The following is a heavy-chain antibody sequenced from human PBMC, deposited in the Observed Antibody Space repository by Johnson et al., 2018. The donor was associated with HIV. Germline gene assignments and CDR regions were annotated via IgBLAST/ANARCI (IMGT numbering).Heavy chain of an antibody. CDR2: ISSSGNTI. CDR3: AKEGITMEVDI. D-gene: IGHD3-10*01. V-gene: IGHV3-11*04. Sequence: QVQLVESGGGLVQPGGSLRLSCAASGFTFSDYYMSWIRQAPGKGLEWVSSISSSGNTIYYADSVKGRFTISRDNAKNTLYLQMNSLRAEDTAVYYCAKEGITMEVDIWGQGTMVTVSS. J-gene: IGHJ3*02. CDR1: GFTFSDYY.